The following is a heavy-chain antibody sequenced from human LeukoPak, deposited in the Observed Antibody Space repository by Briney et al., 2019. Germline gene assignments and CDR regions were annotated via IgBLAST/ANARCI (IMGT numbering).Heavy chain of an antibody. CDR1: GFIFSNAW. J-gene: IGHJ1*01. V-gene: IGHV3-15*07. CDR3: IRYGYNLAEYFRH. CDR2: IISKTDGGTT. D-gene: IGHD5-24*01. Sequence: GGSLRLSCAASGFIFSNAWMNWVRQAPGKGLEWVGRIISKTDGGTTDYAAPVKGRFTISRDDSKNTLYLQMNSLKTEDTAVYYCIRYGYNLAEYFRHWGQGTLVTVSS.